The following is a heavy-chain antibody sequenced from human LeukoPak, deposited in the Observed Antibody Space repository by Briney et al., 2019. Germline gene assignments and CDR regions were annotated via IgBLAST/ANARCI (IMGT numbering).Heavy chain of an antibody. CDR1: GFTFSSYA. Sequence: PGRSLRLSCAASGFTFSSYAMHWVRQAPGKGLEWVAVISYDGSNKYYADSVKGRFTISRDNSKNTLYLQMNILRAEGTAVYYCARALIGSSSWYFDYWGQGTLVTVSS. CDR3: ARALIGSSSWYFDY. CDR2: ISYDGSNK. D-gene: IGHD6-13*01. J-gene: IGHJ4*02. V-gene: IGHV3-30*04.